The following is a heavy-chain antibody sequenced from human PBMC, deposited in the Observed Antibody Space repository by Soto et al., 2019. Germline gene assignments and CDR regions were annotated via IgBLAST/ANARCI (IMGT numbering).Heavy chain of an antibody. D-gene: IGHD6-13*01. CDR2: IIPIFGTA. CDR1: GGTFSSYA. J-gene: IGHJ5*02. V-gene: IGHV1-69*13. Sequence: SVKVSCKASGGTFSSYAIGWVRQAPGQGLEWMGGIIPIFGTANYAQKFQGRVTITADESTSTAYMELSSLRSEDTAVYYCAASRARGIAAADPWGQGTQVTVSS. CDR3: AASRARGIAAADP.